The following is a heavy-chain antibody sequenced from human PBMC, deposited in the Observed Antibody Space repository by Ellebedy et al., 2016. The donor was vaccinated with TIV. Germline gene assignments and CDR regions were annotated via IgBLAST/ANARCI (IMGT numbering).Heavy chain of an antibody. V-gene: IGHV5-51*01. CDR2: IYPDDSGT. Sequence: GESLKISCKGSGFAFTRYWIAWVRQMPGKGLELMWIIYPDDSGTRYSPSFQGQVTISADKSVNTAYLQWSSLRASDTAMYYCATYHDAFDIWGEGTMVTVSS. CDR1: GFAFTRYW. D-gene: IGHD2-2*01. J-gene: IGHJ3*02. CDR3: ATYHDAFDI.